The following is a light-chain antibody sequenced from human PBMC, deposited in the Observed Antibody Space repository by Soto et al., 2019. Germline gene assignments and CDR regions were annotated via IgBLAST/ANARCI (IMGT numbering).Light chain of an antibody. CDR3: QQYGSSPYT. J-gene: IGKJ2*01. CDR1: QTVSNSF. Sequence: EIVLTQSPGTLSLSPGERATLNCRASQTVSNSFLAWYRHKPGQAPTLLIYVASSRATGIPARFSGSGSGTDFTLIISRLEPEDFAVYYCQQYGSSPYTFGQGPKLEIK. V-gene: IGKV3-20*01. CDR2: VAS.